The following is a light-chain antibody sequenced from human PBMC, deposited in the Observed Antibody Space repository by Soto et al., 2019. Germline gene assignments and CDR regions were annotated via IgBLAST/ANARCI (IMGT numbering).Light chain of an antibody. CDR1: QSVSSN. CDR2: DTS. V-gene: IGKV3-20*01. J-gene: IGKJ5*01. CDR3: QQYGSSRGT. Sequence: EIVLTQSPGTLSLSPGERATLSCRASQSVSSNLAWYQQKPGQAPRLLIYDTSYRAAGIPARFSGSGSGTDFTLTISSLEPEDLAVYYCQQYGSSRGTFGQGTRLEIK.